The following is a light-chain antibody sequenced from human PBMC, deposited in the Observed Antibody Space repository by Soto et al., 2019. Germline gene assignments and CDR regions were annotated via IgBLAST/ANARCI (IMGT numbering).Light chain of an antibody. CDR2: KAS. V-gene: IGKV1-5*03. CDR1: QNIFSW. Sequence: DIQMTQSPSTLSASVGDRVTITCRASQNIFSWLAWYQQKPGKAPKLLLYKASSLETGVPSRFSGSGSGTEFTLNISSLQPDDFATYYCQQYNSFSLTFGGGTKVEIK. J-gene: IGKJ4*01. CDR3: QQYNSFSLT.